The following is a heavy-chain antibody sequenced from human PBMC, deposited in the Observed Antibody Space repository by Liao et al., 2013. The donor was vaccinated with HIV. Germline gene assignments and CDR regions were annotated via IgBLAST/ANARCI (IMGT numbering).Heavy chain of an antibody. J-gene: IGHJ4*02. Sequence: QLQLQESGPGLVKPSETLSLTCTVSGGSISSSSYYWGWIRQPPGKGLEWIGSIYYIGSTNYNPSLKSRVTISVDTSKNQFSLKLSSVTAADTAMYYCARGRRYYDSGRWGDYWGQGTLVTVSS. V-gene: IGHV4-39*07. CDR3: ARGRRYYDSGRWGDY. CDR2: IYYIGST. CDR1: GGSISSSSYY. D-gene: IGHD3-16*01.